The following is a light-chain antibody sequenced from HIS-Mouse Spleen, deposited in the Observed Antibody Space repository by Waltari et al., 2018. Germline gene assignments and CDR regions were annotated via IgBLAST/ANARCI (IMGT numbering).Light chain of an antibody. CDR2: EGS. CDR1: SSDVGSYNL. CDR3: CSYAGSSTVV. V-gene: IGLV2-23*01. J-gene: IGLJ2*01. Sequence: QSALTQPASVSGSPGQSITISCTGTSSDVGSYNLVSWYQQHPGKAPKLMIYEGSKRPSGVSHRFSGHKSGNTASLTISGLQAEDEADYYCCSYAGSSTVVFGGGTKLTVL.